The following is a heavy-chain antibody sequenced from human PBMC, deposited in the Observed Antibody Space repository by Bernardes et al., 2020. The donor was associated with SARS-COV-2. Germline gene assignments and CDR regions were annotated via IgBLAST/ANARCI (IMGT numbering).Heavy chain of an antibody. CDR1: GFTFSDNA. CDR2: ISYDGSNN. D-gene: IGHD3-10*02. J-gene: IGHJ4*02. Sequence: GGHLRLSCAASGFTFSDNALHWVRQGPGKGLEWVAVISYDGSNNYYADSVKGRFTISRDNSKNTLYLQMNSLRVEDTAIYYCALGSGANMGINYWGQGTLVTVSS. V-gene: IGHV3-30-3*01. CDR3: ALGSGANMGINY.